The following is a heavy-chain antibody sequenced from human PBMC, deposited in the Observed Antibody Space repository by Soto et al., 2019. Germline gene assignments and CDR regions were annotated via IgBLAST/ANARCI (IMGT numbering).Heavy chain of an antibody. CDR3: ARGGSGYCSSTSCLYYFDY. CDR2: ISAYNGNT. V-gene: IGHV1-18*01. Sequence: ASVKVSCKASGYTFNSYGISCVRQAPGQVLEWMGWISAYNGNTNYAQKLQGRVTMTTDTSTSTAYMELRSLRSDDTAVYYCARGGSGYCSSTSCLYYFDYWGQGTLVTVSS. CDR1: GYTFNSYG. J-gene: IGHJ4*02. D-gene: IGHD2-2*01.